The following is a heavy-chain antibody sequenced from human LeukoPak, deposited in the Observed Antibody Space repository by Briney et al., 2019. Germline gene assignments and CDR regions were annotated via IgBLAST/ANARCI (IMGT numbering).Heavy chain of an antibody. J-gene: IGHJ4*02. CDR3: ARDGGSYDFWSGYYLPDDY. CDR1: GFTFSSYA. Sequence: GGSLRLSCAASGFTFSSYAMHWVRQAPGKGLEWVAVISYDGSNKYYADSVKGRFTISRDNSKITLYLQMNSLRAEDTAVYYCARDGGSYDFWSGYYLPDDYWGQGTLVTVSS. D-gene: IGHD3-3*01. V-gene: IGHV3-30-3*01. CDR2: ISYDGSNK.